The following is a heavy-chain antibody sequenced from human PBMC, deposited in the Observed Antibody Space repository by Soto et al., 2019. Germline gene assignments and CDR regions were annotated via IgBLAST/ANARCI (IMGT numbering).Heavy chain of an antibody. V-gene: IGHV3-30-3*01. CDR3: ARGDIYGSGRSNWFDP. CDR2: MSYDGSNK. D-gene: IGHD3-10*01. CDR1: GFTFSSYA. Sequence: QVQLVESGGGVVQPGRSLRLSCAASGFTFSSYAMHWVRQAPGKGLEWVAVMSYDGSNKYYADSVKGRFTISRDNSKNTLYLQMNSLRAEDTAVYYCARGDIYGSGRSNWFDPWGQGTLVTVSS. J-gene: IGHJ5*02.